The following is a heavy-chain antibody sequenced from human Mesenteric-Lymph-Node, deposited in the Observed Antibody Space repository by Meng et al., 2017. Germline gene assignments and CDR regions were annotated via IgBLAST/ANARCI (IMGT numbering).Heavy chain of an antibody. CDR1: GFTFSSYA. V-gene: IGHV3-30*01. Sequence: QVWRVVCGGRVVQPGRPLRLSCAASGFTFSSYAMHWVRQAPGKGLEWVAVISYDGSNKYYADSVKGRFTISRDNSKNTLYLQMNSLRAEDTAVYYCARAFYGGNDDDAFDIWGQGTMVTVAS. J-gene: IGHJ3*02. CDR3: ARAFYGGNDDDAFDI. CDR2: ISYDGSNK. D-gene: IGHD4-23*01.